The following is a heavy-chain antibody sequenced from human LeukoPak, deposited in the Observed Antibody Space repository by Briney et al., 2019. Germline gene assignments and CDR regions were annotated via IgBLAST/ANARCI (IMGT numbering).Heavy chain of an antibody. V-gene: IGHV3-48*03. J-gene: IGHJ6*04. D-gene: IGHD6-13*01. CDR3: ARERVYDYYYYDMDV. CDR2: ISSSGSTI. Sequence: QSGGSRRLSCAASGFIFTNYEMNGVRQAPGKGLEGVSYISSSGSTIYYADSVKGRFTISRDDAKNSLYLQMNSLRVEDTAVYYCARERVYDYYYYDMDVWGKGTTVTVPS. CDR1: GFIFTNYE.